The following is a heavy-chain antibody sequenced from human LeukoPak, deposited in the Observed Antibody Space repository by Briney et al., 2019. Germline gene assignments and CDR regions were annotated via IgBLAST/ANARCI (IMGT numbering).Heavy chain of an antibody. CDR1: GFTLRSYA. CDR2: TSGSGGRT. J-gene: IGHJ4*02. CDR3: AKDPMVRVREPLFDY. V-gene: IGHV3-23*01. D-gene: IGHD3-10*01. Sequence: GVSLRLFCAASGFTLRSYAMSWVRQAPGKGLEWVSATSGSGGRTYYADSVKGRFTISRDNSKNTLYLQMNSLRAEDTAVYYCAKDPMVRVREPLFDYWGQGTLVTVSS.